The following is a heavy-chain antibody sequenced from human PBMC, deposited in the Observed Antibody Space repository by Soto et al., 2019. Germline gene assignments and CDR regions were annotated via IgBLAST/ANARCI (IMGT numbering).Heavy chain of an antibody. CDR2: IYYSGST. V-gene: IGHV4-30-4*01. D-gene: IGHD3-22*01. J-gene: IGHJ4*02. CDR3: ARASYYDSSGYYSDY. CDR1: GGSISSGDYY. Sequence: PSETLSPTCTVSGGSISSGDYYWSWIRQPPGKGLEWIGYIYYSGSTYYNPSLKSRVTISVDTSKNQFSLKLSSVTAADTAVYYCARASYYDSSGYYSDYWGQGTLVTVSS.